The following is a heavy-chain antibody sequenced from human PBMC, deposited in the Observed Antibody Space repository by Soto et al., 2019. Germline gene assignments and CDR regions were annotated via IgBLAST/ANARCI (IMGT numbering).Heavy chain of an antibody. Sequence: TETLSLTCTVSGDSVSKYYWDWIRQPAGKGLEWIGRIHSTRSPNYNPSLKSRVTMSVDTSKNQFSLKLNLTTVTAAATAVYYCAGSPAYGDYANLATWGQGSLGTVSS. CDR1: GDSVSKYY. CDR3: AGSPAYGDYANLAT. CDR2: IHSTRSP. V-gene: IGHV4-4*07. J-gene: IGHJ5*02. D-gene: IGHD4-17*01.